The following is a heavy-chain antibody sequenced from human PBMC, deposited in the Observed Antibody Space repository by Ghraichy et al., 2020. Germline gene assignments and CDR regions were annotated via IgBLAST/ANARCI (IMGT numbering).Heavy chain of an antibody. V-gene: IGHV2-26*01. CDR1: GFSLTNARMG. CDR2: IFANDDK. CDR3: ARIEDARHDTRIDY. Sequence: SGPTLVKPTETLTLTCTVSGFSLTNARMGVSWIRQPPGKALEWLAHIFANDDKSYSTSLKSRLTISRDTYKSQVVLTMTNMDPVDTATYYCARIEDARHDTRIDYWGQGTLVTVSS. J-gene: IGHJ4*02. D-gene: IGHD3-22*01.